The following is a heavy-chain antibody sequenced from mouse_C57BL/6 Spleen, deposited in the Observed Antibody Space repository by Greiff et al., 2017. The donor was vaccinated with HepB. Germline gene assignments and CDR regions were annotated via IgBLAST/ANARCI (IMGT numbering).Heavy chain of an antibody. CDR3: ARRPYGYDWFAY. Sequence: EVMLVESGGGLVQPGGSLKLSCAASGFTFSDYYMYWVRQTPEKRLEWVAYISNGGGSTYYPDTVKGRFTISRDSAKNTLYLQMSRLKSEDTAMYYCARRPYGYDWFAYWGQGTLVTVSA. V-gene: IGHV5-12*01. CDR1: GFTFSDYY. D-gene: IGHD2-2*01. CDR2: ISNGGGST. J-gene: IGHJ3*01.